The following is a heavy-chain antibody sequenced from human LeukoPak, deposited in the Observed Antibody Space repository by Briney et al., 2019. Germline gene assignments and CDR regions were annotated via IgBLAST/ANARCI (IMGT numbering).Heavy chain of an antibody. CDR3: ARVLSQPAYYFDY. J-gene: IGHJ4*02. Sequence: SVKVSCKASGGTFSSYAISWVGQAPGQGLEWMGGIIPIFGTANYAQKFQGRVTITADESTSTAYMELSSLRSEDTAVYYCARVLSQPAYYFDYWGQGTLVTVSS. CDR2: IIPIFGTA. CDR1: GGTFSSYA. D-gene: IGHD2-2*01. V-gene: IGHV1-69*01.